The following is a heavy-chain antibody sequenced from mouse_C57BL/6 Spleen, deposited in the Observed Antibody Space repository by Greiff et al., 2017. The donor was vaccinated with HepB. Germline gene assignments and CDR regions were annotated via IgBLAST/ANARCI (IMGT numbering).Heavy chain of an antibody. V-gene: IGHV3-6*01. CDR2: ISYDGSN. CDR3: ARGDYYGSSYYAY. J-gene: IGHJ3*01. CDR1: GYSITSGYY. D-gene: IGHD1-1*01. Sequence: DVQLQESGPGLVKPSQSLSLTCSVTGYSITSGYYWNWIRQFPGNKLEWMGYISYDGSNNYNPSLKNRISITRDTSKNQFFLKLNSVTTEDTATYYCARGDYYGSSYYAYWGQGTLVTVSA.